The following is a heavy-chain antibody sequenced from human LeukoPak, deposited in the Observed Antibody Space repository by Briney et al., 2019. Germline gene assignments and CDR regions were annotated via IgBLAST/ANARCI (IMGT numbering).Heavy chain of an antibody. J-gene: IGHJ6*02. CDR3: ARGGPMVRGVIINYYYYGMDV. Sequence: SETLSLTCAVYGGSFSGYYWSWIRQPPGKGLEWIGEINHSGSTNYNPSLKNRVTISVDTSKNQFSLKLSSVTAADTAVYYCARGGPMVRGVIINYYYYGMDVWGQGTTVTVSS. CDR2: INHSGST. V-gene: IGHV4-34*01. D-gene: IGHD3-10*01. CDR1: GGSFSGYY.